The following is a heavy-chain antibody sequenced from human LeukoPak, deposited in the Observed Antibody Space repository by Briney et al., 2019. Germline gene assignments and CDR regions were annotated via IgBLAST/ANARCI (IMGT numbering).Heavy chain of an antibody. CDR3: AIMAGRFDY. Sequence: PSETLSLTCTVSGGSISSYYWSWLRQPPGKGREWVGGINHSGSTNYNPSLKSRVTISVDTSKNQFSLKLSSVTAADTAVYYCAIMAGRFDYWGQGTLVTVSS. V-gene: IGHV4-34*01. J-gene: IGHJ4*02. CDR1: GGSISSYY. D-gene: IGHD6-19*01. CDR2: INHSGST.